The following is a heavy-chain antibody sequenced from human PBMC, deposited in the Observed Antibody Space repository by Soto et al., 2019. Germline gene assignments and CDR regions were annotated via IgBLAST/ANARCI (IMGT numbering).Heavy chain of an antibody. D-gene: IGHD6-19*01. CDR3: TTVDAVVLN. J-gene: IGHJ4*02. V-gene: IGHV3-15*01. Sequence: EVQLVESGGGLVKPGGSLRLSCAASGFTFNNAWMSWVRQAPGGGLEWVGRIKRNIDGGTTDYAAPVKGRFAISRDDSNSILYLRMNSLKSEDTAVYYCTTVDAVVLNWGQGIVVTVSS. CDR1: GFTFNNAW. CDR2: IKRNIDGGTT.